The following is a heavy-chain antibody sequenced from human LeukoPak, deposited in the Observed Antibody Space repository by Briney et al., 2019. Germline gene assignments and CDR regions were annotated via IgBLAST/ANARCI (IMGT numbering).Heavy chain of an antibody. CDR3: TRGMLRQPPDY. D-gene: IGHD3-10*02. CDR2: ISDDETYK. CDR1: GFTFSSYA. V-gene: IGHV3-30-3*01. J-gene: IGHJ4*02. Sequence: PGRSLGLSCAASGFTFSSYAMHWVRQAPGKGLEWVTAISDDETYKFYADSVKGRFTISRDNSKSTLYLQMNSLRVEDTAIYYCTRGMLRQPPDYWGQGMLVTVSS.